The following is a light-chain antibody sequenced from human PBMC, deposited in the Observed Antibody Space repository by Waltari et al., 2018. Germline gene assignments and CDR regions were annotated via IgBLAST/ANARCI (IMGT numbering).Light chain of an antibody. CDR2: RTD. CDR3: QVWDDTNNSGV. V-gene: IGLV1-44*01. CDR1: ASNIGDNL. J-gene: IGLJ3*02. Sequence: QSVLTQPPSTSGTPGQRVTISCSGSASNIGDNLVNWYQQLPGKAPKLLIYRTDLRPSGVPDRFSGSKFGTSASLAISWVEAGDEADYHCQVWDDTNNSGVFGGGTKLNVL.